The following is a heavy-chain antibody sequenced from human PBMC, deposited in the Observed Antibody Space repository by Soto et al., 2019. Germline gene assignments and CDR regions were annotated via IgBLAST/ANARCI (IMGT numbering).Heavy chain of an antibody. J-gene: IGHJ3*02. CDR1: GYSFTSYW. Sequence: PGESLKISCKGSGYSFTSYWIGWVHQMPGKGLEWMGIIYPGDSDTRYSPSFQGQVTISADKSISTAYLQWSSLKASDTAMYYCTRTIVVVTSDAFDIWGQGTMVTVSS. V-gene: IGHV5-51*07. CDR3: TRTIVVVTSDAFDI. CDR2: IYPGDSDT. D-gene: IGHD2-21*02.